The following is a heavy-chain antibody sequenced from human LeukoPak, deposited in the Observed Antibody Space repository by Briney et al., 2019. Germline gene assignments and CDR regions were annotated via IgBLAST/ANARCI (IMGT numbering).Heavy chain of an antibody. D-gene: IGHD6-13*01. CDR3: ASRSTGSSSWISYYMDV. J-gene: IGHJ6*03. CDR1: GGTFSSYA. Sequence: ASVKVSCKASGGTFSSYAISWVRQAPGQGLEWMGGIIPIFGTANYAQKFQGRVTITADKSTSTAYMELSSLRSEDTAVYYCASRSTGSSSWISYYMDVWGKGTTVTVSS. V-gene: IGHV1-69*06. CDR2: IIPIFGTA.